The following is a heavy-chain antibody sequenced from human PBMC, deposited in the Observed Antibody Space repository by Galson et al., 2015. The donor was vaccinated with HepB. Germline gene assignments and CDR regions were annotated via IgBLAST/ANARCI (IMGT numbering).Heavy chain of an antibody. CDR3: AKYILRYFDYGMDV. CDR1: GFIFSNFA. CDR2: ISGRAAAT. D-gene: IGHD3-9*01. J-gene: IGHJ6*02. V-gene: IGHV3-23*01. Sequence: SLRLSCAGSGFIFSNFALSWVRQAPGKGLEWVSGISGRAAATVYADSVKGRFTVSRDTSNNTLYLQMNSLRAEDTATYYCAKYILRYFDYGMDVWGQGTTVTVSS.